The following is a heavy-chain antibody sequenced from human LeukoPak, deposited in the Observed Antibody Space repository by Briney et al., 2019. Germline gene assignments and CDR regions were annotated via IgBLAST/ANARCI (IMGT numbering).Heavy chain of an antibody. CDR2: IGPDNGDT. CDR3: ARDDRASSWSWFAP. Sequence: GASVKVSCKASGYTFSTYGISWVGQAPGQGLEWMGWIGPDNGDTNYAQKVQGRITMTTDTSTSTAYMELRSLRSDDTAVFYCARDDRASSWSWFAPWGQGTLVIVSP. D-gene: IGHD6-13*01. CDR1: GYTFSTYG. V-gene: IGHV1-18*01. J-gene: IGHJ5*02.